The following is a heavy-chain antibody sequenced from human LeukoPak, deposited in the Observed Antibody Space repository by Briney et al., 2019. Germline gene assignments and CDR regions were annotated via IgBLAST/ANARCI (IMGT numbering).Heavy chain of an antibody. CDR1: GGSISSYY. V-gene: IGHV4-59*01. CDR2: IYYSGST. Sequence: PSETLSLTCTVSGGSISSYYWSWIRQPPGKGLEWIGYIYYSGSTNYNPSLKSRVTISVDTSKNQFSLKLSSVTAADTAVYYCARVGYSSSGNYYNDRGAFDYWGQGTLVTASS. CDR3: ARVGYSSSGNYYNDRGAFDY. D-gene: IGHD3-10*01. J-gene: IGHJ4*02.